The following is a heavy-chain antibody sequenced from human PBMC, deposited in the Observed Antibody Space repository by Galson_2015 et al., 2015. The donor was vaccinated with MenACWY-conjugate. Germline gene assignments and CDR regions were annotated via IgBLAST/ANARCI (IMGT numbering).Heavy chain of an antibody. Sequence: SLRLSCAASGFTFTGYDFNWVRQAPGKGLEWLSYISKSGSPIYYADSVKGRFTISRDNMKKSLFLEMNSLRAGDTGVYYCARVGTWILQYFYYMDVWGKGTTVTVSS. CDR3: ARVGTWILQYFYYMDV. J-gene: IGHJ6*03. V-gene: IGHV3-48*03. D-gene: IGHD5-18*01. CDR2: ISKSGSPI. CDR1: GFTFTGYD.